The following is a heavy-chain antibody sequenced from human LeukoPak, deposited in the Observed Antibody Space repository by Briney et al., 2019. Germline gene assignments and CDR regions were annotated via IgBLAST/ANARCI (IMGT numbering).Heavy chain of an antibody. Sequence: GASVKVSCKASGYTFTGYYMHWVRQAPGQGLEWMGWISAYNGNTNYAQKLQGRVTMTTDTSTSTAYMELRSLRSDDTAVYYCARQMTTVTPFDYWGQGTLVTVSS. CDR1: GYTFTGYY. J-gene: IGHJ4*02. CDR2: ISAYNGNT. CDR3: ARQMTTVTPFDY. V-gene: IGHV1-18*04. D-gene: IGHD4-4*01.